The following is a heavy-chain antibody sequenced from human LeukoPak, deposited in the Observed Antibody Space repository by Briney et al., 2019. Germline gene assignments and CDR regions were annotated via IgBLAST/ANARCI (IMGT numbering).Heavy chain of an antibody. CDR2: IYYSGSI. D-gene: IGHD6-6*01. V-gene: IGHV4-59*01. J-gene: IGHJ6*03. CDR3: ARAIPSPPQQYSSSSKEGLYYYYMDV. Sequence: SETLSLTCTVSGGSISSYYWSWIRQPPGKGLEWIGYIYYSGSINYNPSLKSRVTISVDTSKNQFSLKLSSVTAADTAVYYCARAIPSPPQQYSSSSKEGLYYYYMDVWGKGTTVTVSS. CDR1: GGSISSYY.